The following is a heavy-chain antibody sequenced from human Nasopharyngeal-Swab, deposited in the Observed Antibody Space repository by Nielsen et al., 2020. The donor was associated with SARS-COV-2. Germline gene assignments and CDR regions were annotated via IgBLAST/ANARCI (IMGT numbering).Heavy chain of an antibody. J-gene: IGHJ3*02. Sequence: ASVKVSCKASGYTFTSYAMNWVRQAPGQGLEGRGWINTNTGNPTYAQGFTGRFVFSLDTSVSTAYLQISSQKAEDTAVYYCARGDYDFWSGWVSAFDIWGQGTMVTVSS. CDR2: INTNTGNP. CDR3: ARGDYDFWSGWVSAFDI. CDR1: GYTFTSYA. V-gene: IGHV7-4-1*02. D-gene: IGHD3-3*01.